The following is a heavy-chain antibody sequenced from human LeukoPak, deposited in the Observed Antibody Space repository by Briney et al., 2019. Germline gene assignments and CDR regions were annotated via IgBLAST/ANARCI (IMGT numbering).Heavy chain of an antibody. V-gene: IGHV3-11*01. J-gene: IGHJ4*02. CDR2: ISSSGSTI. D-gene: IGHD3-3*01. CDR3: AREASHDFWSGTTGTTDY. Sequence: NPGGSLRLSCAASGFTFSDYYMSWIRQAPGKGLEWVSYISSSGSTIYYADSVKGRFTISRDNAKNSLYLQMNSLRAEDTAVYYCAREASHDFWSGTTGTTDYWGQGTPVTVSS. CDR1: GFTFSDYY.